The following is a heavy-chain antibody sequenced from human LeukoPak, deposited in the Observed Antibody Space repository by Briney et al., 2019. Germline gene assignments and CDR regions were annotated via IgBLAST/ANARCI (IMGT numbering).Heavy chain of an antibody. D-gene: IGHD1-26*01. CDR3: ARNSGSLLLFDY. CDR2: IIPIFGTA. J-gene: IGHJ4*02. V-gene: IGHV1-69*06. CDR1: GYTFTGYY. Sequence: SVKVSCKASGYTFTGYYMHWVRQAPGQGLEWMGGIIPIFGTANYAQKFQGRVTITADKSTSTAYMELSSLRSEDTAVYYCARNSGSLLLFDYWGQGTLVTVSS.